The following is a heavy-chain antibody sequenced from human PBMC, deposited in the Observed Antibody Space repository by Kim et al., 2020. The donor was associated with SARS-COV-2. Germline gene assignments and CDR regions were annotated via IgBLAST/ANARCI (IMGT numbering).Heavy chain of an antibody. D-gene: IGHD2-2*01. CDR3: TRAINPSNALGGMDV. CDR1: GFTFSGSA. V-gene: IGHV3-73*01. J-gene: IGHJ6*02. Sequence: GGSLRLSCAASGFTFSGSAMHWVRQASGKGLEWVGRIRSKANSYATAYAASVKGRFTISRDDSKNTAYLQMNSLKTEDTAVYYCTRAINPSNALGGMDVWGQGTTVTVSS. CDR2: IRSKANSYAT.